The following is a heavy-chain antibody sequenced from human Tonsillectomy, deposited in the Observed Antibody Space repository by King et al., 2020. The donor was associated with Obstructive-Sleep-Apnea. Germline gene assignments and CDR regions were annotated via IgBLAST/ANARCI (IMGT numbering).Heavy chain of an antibody. V-gene: IGHV4-34*01. CDR2: VNHSGGT. CDR1: GGSFSDYY. D-gene: IGHD6-13*01. Sequence: VQLQQWGAGLLKPPETLSLTCAVYGGSFSDYYWSWIRQPPGKGLEWIGEVNHSGGTTYSPSLKSRVTISVDMSKNQFSLKLTSVTAADPAVCNWARGSGAADVKWFDPWGQGALVTVSS. CDR3: ARGSGAADVKWFDP. J-gene: IGHJ5*02.